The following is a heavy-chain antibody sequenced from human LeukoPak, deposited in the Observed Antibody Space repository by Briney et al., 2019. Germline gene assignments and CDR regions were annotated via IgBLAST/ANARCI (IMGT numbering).Heavy chain of an antibody. V-gene: IGHV4-34*01. Sequence: SETLSLTCAVYGGSFSGYYWSWIRQPPGKGLEWIGEINHSGSTNYNPSLKSRVTISVDTSKNQFSLKLSSVTAADTAVYYCASEWALRYYYGMDVWGQGTTVTVSS. CDR2: INHSGST. CDR3: ASEWALRYYYGMDV. CDR1: GGSFSGYY. D-gene: IGHD2-8*01. J-gene: IGHJ6*02.